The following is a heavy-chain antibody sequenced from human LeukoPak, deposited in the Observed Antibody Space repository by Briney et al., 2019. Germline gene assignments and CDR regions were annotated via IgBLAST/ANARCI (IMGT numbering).Heavy chain of an antibody. CDR2: IIDVGDT. CDR1: GFTLSEHA. Sequence: GGALRLSCAVSGFTLSEHAMSWVRQAPGEGLEWVSGIIDVGDTYYADSVKGRFTISRDSSKNTLYLQMNSLGAEDTATYYCAKDYCRGGNCPLPFFDSWGQGTLVTVSS. CDR3: AKDYCRGGNCPLPFFDS. V-gene: IGHV3-23*01. J-gene: IGHJ4*02. D-gene: IGHD2-15*01.